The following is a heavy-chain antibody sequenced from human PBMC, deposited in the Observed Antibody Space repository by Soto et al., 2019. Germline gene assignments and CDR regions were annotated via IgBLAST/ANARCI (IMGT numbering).Heavy chain of an antibody. J-gene: IGHJ4*02. CDR1: GFTFSSYA. CDR2: ISYDGSNK. CDR3: ARDRDSGTPQFDY. V-gene: IGHV3-30-3*01. Sequence: QVQLVESGGGVVQPGRSLRLSCAASGFTFSSYAMHWVRQAPGKGLEWVAVISYDGSNKYYADSVKGRFTISRDNSKNTLYLQMNSLRAEDTAVYYCARDRDSGTPQFDYWGQGTLVTVSS. D-gene: IGHD3-10*01.